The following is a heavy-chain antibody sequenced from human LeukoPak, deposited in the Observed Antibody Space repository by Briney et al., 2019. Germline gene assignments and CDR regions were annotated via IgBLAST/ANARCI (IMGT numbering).Heavy chain of an antibody. Sequence: GGSLRLSCAASGFTFSSYAMSWVRQAPGKGLEWVSAISGSGGSTYYADSVKGRFTISRDNSKNTLYLQMNSLRAEDTAVYYCAKDHFSSRTVYYYYGMDVWGQGTTVTVSS. CDR1: GFTFSSYA. CDR3: AKDHFSSRTVYYYYGMDV. CDR2: ISGSGGST. D-gene: IGHD4-11*01. J-gene: IGHJ6*02. V-gene: IGHV3-23*01.